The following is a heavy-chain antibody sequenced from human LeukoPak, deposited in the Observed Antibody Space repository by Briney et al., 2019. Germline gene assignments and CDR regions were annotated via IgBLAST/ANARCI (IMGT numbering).Heavy chain of an antibody. CDR1: GGSFSGYY. CDR3: ARRWPWGSGSYRIDY. Sequence: PSETLSLTCAVYGGSFSGYYWSWIRQPPGKGLEWIGEINHSGSNNYNPTLKSRVTISVDTSKNQFSLKLSSVTAADTAVYYCARRWPWGSGSYRIDYCGQGTLVTVSS. J-gene: IGHJ4*02. D-gene: IGHD1-26*01. CDR2: INHSGSN. V-gene: IGHV4-34*01.